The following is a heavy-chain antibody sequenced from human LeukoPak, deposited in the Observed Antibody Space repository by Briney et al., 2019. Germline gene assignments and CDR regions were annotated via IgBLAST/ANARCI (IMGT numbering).Heavy chain of an antibody. V-gene: IGHV4-38-2*02. J-gene: IGHJ4*02. D-gene: IGHD2-21*02. Sequence: SKTLSLTCTVSGGSISGSYWSWIRQPPGKGLEWIGSIYHSGSTYYNPSLKSRVTISVDTSKNQFSLKLSSVTAADTAVYYCAREGEVTVFDYWGQGTLVTVSS. CDR3: AREGEVTVFDY. CDR2: IYHSGST. CDR1: GGSISGSY.